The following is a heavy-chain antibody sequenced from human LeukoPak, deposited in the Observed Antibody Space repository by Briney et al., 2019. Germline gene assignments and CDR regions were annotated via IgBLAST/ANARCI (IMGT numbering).Heavy chain of an antibody. V-gene: IGHV3-23*01. CDR1: GFTFSSYA. J-gene: IGHJ4*02. D-gene: IGHD4-17*01. CDR2: ISGSGGST. CDR3: AKDLYGDYASVRIDY. Sequence: GGSLRLSCAASGFTFSSYAMSWVRQAPGKGLDWVSAISGSGGSTYYADSVKGRFTISRDNSKNTLYLQMNSLRAEDTAVYYCAKDLYGDYASVRIDYWGQGTLVTVSS.